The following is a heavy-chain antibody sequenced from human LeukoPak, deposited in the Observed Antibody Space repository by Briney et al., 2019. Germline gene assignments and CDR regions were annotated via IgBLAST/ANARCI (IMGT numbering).Heavy chain of an antibody. D-gene: IGHD1-1*01. CDR1: GGSFSGYY. CDR2: INHSGST. V-gene: IGHV4-34*01. Sequence: SETLSLTCAVYGGSFSGYYWSWIRQPPGKGLEWIGEINHSGSTNYNPSLKSRVTISVDTSKNQFSLKLSSVTAADTAVYYCARARRRYLDAFDIWGQGTMVTVSS. CDR3: ARARRRYLDAFDI. J-gene: IGHJ3*02.